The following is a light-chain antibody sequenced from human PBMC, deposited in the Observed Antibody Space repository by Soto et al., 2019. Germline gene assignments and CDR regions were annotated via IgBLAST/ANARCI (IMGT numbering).Light chain of an antibody. CDR3: QHYGSSSNT. J-gene: IGKJ5*01. V-gene: IGKV3-20*01. CDR1: ESVTSSH. CDR2: GAS. Sequence: EIVLTQSPDTLSLSPGERATLSCRASESVTSSHLAWYQQKRGQAPRLLTYGASSRATDIPDRFSGSGSGTDFTLTISRLEPEDFAVYYCQHYGSSSNTFGQGTRLEIK.